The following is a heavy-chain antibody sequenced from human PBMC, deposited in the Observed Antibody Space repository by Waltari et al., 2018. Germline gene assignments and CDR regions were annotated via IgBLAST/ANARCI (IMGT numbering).Heavy chain of an antibody. J-gene: IGHJ5*02. V-gene: IGHV4-34*01. D-gene: IGHD2-2*01. Sequence: QVQLQQWGAGLLKPSETLSLTCAVYGGSFSGYYWSWIRQPPGKGLEWIGEINHSGSTNYNPSLKSRVTISVDTSKNQFALKLSSVTAADTAVYYCARAPPRYCSSTSCYKTGFDPWGQGTLVTVSS. CDR3: ARAPPRYCSSTSCYKTGFDP. CDR1: GGSFSGYY. CDR2: INHSGST.